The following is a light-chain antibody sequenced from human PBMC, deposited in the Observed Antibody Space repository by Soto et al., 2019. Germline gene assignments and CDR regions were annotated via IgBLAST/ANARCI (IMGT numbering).Light chain of an antibody. CDR2: GAS. CDR1: QSVSSSY. Sequence: EIVLTQSPGTLSLSPGERATLSCRASQSVSSSYLAWYQQKPGQAPRLLIYGASSRATGIPDRFSGSGCETDFSLTISSLEPEDFAVYSCQRYGSSAHTVGGGTKVE. J-gene: IGKJ4*01. V-gene: IGKV3-20*01. CDR3: QRYGSSAHT.